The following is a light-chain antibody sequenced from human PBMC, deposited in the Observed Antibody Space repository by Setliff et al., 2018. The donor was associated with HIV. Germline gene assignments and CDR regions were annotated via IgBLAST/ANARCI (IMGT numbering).Light chain of an antibody. V-gene: IGLV2-14*03. CDR1: SSDVGGYSF. Sequence: QSVLAQPPSVSGSPGQSITISCTGTSSDVGGYSFVSWYQQHPGKAPKLMIYDVSYRPSGVSDRFSGSKSGNTAPLTISGLQAEDEADYYCSSYTSSTPLYVFGTGTKVTVL. J-gene: IGLJ1*01. CDR2: DVS. CDR3: SSYTSSTPLYV.